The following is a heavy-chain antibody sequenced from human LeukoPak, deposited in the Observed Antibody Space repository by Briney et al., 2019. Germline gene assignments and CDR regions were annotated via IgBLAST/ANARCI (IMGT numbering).Heavy chain of an antibody. CDR1: GFTFSSYE. Sequence: PGGSLRLSCAASGFTFSSYEMNWVRQAQGKGLEWVSYISSSGSTIYYADSVKGRFTISRDNAKNSLYLQMNSLRAEDTAVYYCAKEQRDWNYGVFDYWGQGTLVTVSS. CDR2: ISSSGSTI. CDR3: AKEQRDWNYGVFDY. V-gene: IGHV3-48*03. J-gene: IGHJ4*02. D-gene: IGHD1-7*01.